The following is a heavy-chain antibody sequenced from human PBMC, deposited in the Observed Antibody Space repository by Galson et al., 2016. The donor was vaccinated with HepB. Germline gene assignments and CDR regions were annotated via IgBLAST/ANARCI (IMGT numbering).Heavy chain of an antibody. CDR1: GFTFNTYG. CDR3: ATGGGRGSKYYGVDV. J-gene: IGHJ6*02. Sequence: SLRLSCADSGFTFNTYGMNWVRQAPGKGLVWVSRIDSDGITTAYADSVKGRFTISRDNAKNTLYLQMNSLSAEDTAVYYCATGGGRGSKYYGVDVWGHGTMVTVSS. CDR2: IDSDGITT. D-gene: IGHD1-26*01. V-gene: IGHV3-74*01.